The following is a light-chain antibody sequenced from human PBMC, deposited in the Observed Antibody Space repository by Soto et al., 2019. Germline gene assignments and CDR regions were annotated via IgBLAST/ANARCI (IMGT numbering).Light chain of an antibody. CDR1: QSIARF. J-gene: IGKJ2*01. CDR3: QQSHIAPYT. Sequence: DLQMTQSPSSLSAAVVDRVTITCRASQSIARFLNWYQQKPGEVPKLLIFGASYLRSGVPSRFSGSGSGTHFALTITSLQPEDFATYLCQQSHIAPYTFGEGTNLDSK. CDR2: GAS. V-gene: IGKV1-39*01.